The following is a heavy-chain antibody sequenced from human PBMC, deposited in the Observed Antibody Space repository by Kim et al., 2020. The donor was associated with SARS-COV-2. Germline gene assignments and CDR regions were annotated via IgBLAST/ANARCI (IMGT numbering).Heavy chain of an antibody. CDR1: GGSISSSSYY. V-gene: IGHV4-39*01. J-gene: IGHJ3*02. CDR3: ARRRAQSITMVRGVHRDAFDI. Sequence: SETLSLTCTVSGGSISSSSYYWGWIRQPPGKGLEWIGSIYYSGSTYYNPSLKSRVTISVDTSKNQFSLKLSSVTAADTAVYYCARRRAQSITMVRGVHRDAFDIWGQGTMVTVSS. CDR2: IYYSGST. D-gene: IGHD3-10*01.